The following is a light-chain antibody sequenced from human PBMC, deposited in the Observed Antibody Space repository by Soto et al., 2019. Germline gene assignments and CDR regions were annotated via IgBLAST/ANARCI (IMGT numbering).Light chain of an antibody. CDR1: QNGTSTY. V-gene: IGKV3-20*01. J-gene: IGKJ1*01. CDR2: AAF. Sequence: GLTQSAGTLSWSSGERASLSWRASQNGTSTYLAWYQQRNGQPPRLLIYAAFSRATGVPDRFSGSGYGTDFNLTISRLETEDLAVYDCQQYGSSPPTFGQGTKVDIK. CDR3: QQYGSSPPT.